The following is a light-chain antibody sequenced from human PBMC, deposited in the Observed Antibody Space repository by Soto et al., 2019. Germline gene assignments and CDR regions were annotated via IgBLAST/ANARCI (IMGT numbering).Light chain of an antibody. CDR3: SSYTSSSTPGV. Sequence: QSLLTQPASVSGSPGQSITISWTGTSSDVGGYNYVSWYQQHPGKAPKLMIYDVSNRPSGVSNRFSGSKSGNTASLTISGLQAEDEADYYCSSYTSSSTPGVFGGGTKLTVL. CDR1: SSDVGGYNY. CDR2: DVS. J-gene: IGLJ2*01. V-gene: IGLV2-14*01.